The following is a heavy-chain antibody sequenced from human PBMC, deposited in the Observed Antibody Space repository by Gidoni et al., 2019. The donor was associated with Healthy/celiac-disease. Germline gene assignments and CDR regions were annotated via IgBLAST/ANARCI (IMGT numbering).Heavy chain of an antibody. CDR1: GGSISSGDYY. J-gene: IGHJ6*02. Sequence: QVQLQESGPGLVQPSPTLSLTCTVSGGSISSGDYYWSWIRQPPGKGLEWIGYIYYSGSTYYNPSLKSRVTISVDTSKNQFSLKLSSVTAADTAVYYCASGRLLPYYYYGMDVWGQGTTVTVSS. CDR3: ASGRLLPYYYYGMDV. V-gene: IGHV4-30-4*08. D-gene: IGHD2-15*01. CDR2: IYYSGST.